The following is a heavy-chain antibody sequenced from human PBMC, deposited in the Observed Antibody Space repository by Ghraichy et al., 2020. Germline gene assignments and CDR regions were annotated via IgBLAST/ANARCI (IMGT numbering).Heavy chain of an antibody. CDR3: ARGWRVAATPYQH. CDR2: ISSSSSYI. CDR1: GFTFSSYS. J-gene: IGHJ1*01. V-gene: IGHV3-21*01. D-gene: IGHD2-15*01. Sequence: GGSLRLSCAASGFTFSSYSMNWVRQAPGKGLEWVSSISSSSSYIYYADSVKGRFTISRDNAKNSLYLQMNSLRAEDTAVYYCARGWRVAATPYQHWGQGTLVTVSS.